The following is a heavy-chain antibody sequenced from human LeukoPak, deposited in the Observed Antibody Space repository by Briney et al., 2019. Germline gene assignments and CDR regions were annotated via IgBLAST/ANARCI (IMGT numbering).Heavy chain of an antibody. J-gene: IGHJ4*02. CDR1: GFTFSSYA. CDR3: ARNSGYFDFDY. D-gene: IGHD3-22*01. Sequence: PGRSLRLSCAASGFTFSSYAMHWVRRAPGKGLEWVAVISYDGSNKYYADSVKGRFTISRDNSKNTLYLQMNSLRAEDTAVYYCARNSGYFDFDYWGQGTQVTVSS. CDR2: ISYDGSNK. V-gene: IGHV3-30*04.